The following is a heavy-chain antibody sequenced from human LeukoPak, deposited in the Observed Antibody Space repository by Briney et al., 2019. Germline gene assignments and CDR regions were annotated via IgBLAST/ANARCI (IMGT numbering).Heavy chain of an antibody. J-gene: IGHJ4*02. Sequence: KPSETLSLTCTVSGGSISSGGYYWSWIRQPPGKGLEWIGYIYHSGSTSYNSSLKSRVAISVDRSKNQFSLKLTSVTAADTAVYYCAKDSPKRYSGSYFDCWGQGTLVTVSS. CDR3: AKDSPKRYSGSYFDC. CDR1: GGSISSGGYY. CDR2: IYHSGST. V-gene: IGHV4-30-2*01. D-gene: IGHD1-26*01.